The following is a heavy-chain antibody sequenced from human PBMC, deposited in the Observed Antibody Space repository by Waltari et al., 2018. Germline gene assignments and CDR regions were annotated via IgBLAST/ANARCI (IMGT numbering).Heavy chain of an antibody. CDR1: GFTFSSYW. CDR3: ARLVHSGSSPSLYYGMDV. CDR2: INSDGSST. V-gene: IGHV3-74*01. J-gene: IGHJ6*02. D-gene: IGHD1-26*01. Sequence: EVQLVESGGGLVQPGGSLRLSCAASGFTFSSYWMHWVRQAPGKGLVWVSRINSDGSSTSYAESVKGRFTSSRDNAKNTLYLQMNSRRAEDTAVYYCARLVHSGSSPSLYYGMDVWGQGTTVTVSS.